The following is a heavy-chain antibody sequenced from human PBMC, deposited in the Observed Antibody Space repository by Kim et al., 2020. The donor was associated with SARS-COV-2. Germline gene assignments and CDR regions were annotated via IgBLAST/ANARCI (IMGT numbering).Heavy chain of an antibody. D-gene: IGHD6-19*01. Sequence: SETLSLTCSVSNGSISSAYWSWIRQPPGKGLEYIGYIYYSGSTNYNPSLKSRVTISVDTSKNQFSLRLSSVTAADTAVYYCARMEYGSTGWYPLDYWGQGNLVTVSS. J-gene: IGHJ4*02. V-gene: IGHV4-59*01. CDR2: IYYSGST. CDR3: ARMEYGSTGWYPLDY. CDR1: NGSISSAY.